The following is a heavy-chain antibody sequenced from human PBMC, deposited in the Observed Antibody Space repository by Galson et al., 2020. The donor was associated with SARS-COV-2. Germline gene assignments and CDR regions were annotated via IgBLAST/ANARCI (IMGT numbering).Heavy chain of an antibody. CDR3: ARDGQSSRGWAFDY. J-gene: IGHJ4*02. Sequence: GESLKISCAASGFTFNRYAMHWVRQAPGKGLEWVAQIFFDGSEKYYGDSVRGRFTISRDSSKNTVYLQMNNLRVDDTAVYYCARDGQSSRGWAFDYWGQGTLLTVSS. CDR2: IFFDGSEK. V-gene: IGHV3-30*04. D-gene: IGHD6-19*01. CDR1: GFTFNRYA.